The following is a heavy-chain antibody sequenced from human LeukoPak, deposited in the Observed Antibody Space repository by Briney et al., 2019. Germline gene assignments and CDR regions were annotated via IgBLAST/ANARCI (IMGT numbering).Heavy chain of an antibody. CDR2: VTPSLDTT. CDR1: GGLFITYI. J-gene: IGHJ3*02. V-gene: IGHV1-69*08. D-gene: IGHD1-26*01. CDR3: VRGVGWLQPTEGLVAFNI. Sequence: SVKVSCKASGGLFITYIINWVRQAPGQGLEWMGRVTPSLDTTRYAQTFQGRITITADKSTSTAYMESSSLTSEDTAGYYCVRGVGWLQPTEGLVAFNIWGPGRVATVSS.